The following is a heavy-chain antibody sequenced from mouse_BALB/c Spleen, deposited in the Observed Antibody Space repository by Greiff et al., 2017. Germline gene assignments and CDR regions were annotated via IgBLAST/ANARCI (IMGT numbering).Heavy chain of an antibody. CDR1: GFTFSSFG. J-gene: IGHJ4*01. V-gene: IGHV5-17*02. D-gene: IGHD2-5*01. CDR2: ISSGSSTI. CDR3: ARGSNYGEDYYAMDD. Sequence: VMLVESGGGLVQPGGSRKLSCAASGFTFSSFGMHWVRQAPEKGLEWVAYISSGSSTIYYADTVKGRFTISRDNPKNTLFLQMTSLRSEDTAMYYCARGSNYGEDYYAMDDWGQGTSVTVSA.